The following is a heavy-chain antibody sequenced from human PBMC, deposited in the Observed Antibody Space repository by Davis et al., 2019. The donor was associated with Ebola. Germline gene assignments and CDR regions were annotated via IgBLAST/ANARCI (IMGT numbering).Heavy chain of an antibody. D-gene: IGHD3-22*01. V-gene: IGHV3-33*07. CDR2: IRSEATSQ. J-gene: IGHJ4*02. CDR3: ARDGPNYDVDY. CDR1: VFTLSRHG. Sequence: ALRLSSEASVFTLSRHGMYWVCQAPGKGLAWVAFIRSEATSQDYGKSVQGRFFISRDDSKNTLYLQMNSLRVDDTAVYFCARDGPNYDVDYWGQGNLVTVSA.